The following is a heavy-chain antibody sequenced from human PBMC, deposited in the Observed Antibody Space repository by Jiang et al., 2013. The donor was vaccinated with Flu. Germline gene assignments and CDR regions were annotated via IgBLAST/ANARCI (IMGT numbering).Heavy chain of an antibody. Sequence: GLVKPSETLSLTCIVSGGSISSGSYYWGWIRQPPGKGLEWIGSIHYSGTAHYNPSLKGRLTISVDTSKNQFSLKLSSVTAADTAVYYCARHVAYGRVFGVWGQGTTVTVSS. J-gene: IGHJ6*02. CDR3: ARHVAYGRVFGV. CDR2: IHYSGTA. D-gene: IGHD1-26*01. CDR1: GGSISSGSYY. V-gene: IGHV4-39*01.